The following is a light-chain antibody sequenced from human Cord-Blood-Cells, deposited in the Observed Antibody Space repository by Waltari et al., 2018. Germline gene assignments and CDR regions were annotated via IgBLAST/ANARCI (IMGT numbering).Light chain of an antibody. CDR1: SSDVGGYNY. CDR3: SSYTSSSTLV. CDR2: DVS. V-gene: IGLV2-14*01. Sequence: QSALTQPASVSGSPGQSITISCTGTSSDVGGYNYVSWYQQHPGKAPKLMIYDVSNRPSGVSNRFSGSKSGNTAYLTISGLQAEDEADYSCSSYTSSSTLVFGTGTKVTVL. J-gene: IGLJ1*01.